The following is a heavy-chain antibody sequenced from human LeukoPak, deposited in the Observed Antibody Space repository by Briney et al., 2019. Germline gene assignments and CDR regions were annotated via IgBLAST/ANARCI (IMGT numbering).Heavy chain of an antibody. Sequence: GGSLRLSCAASGFTFSSYAMSWVRQAPGKGLEWVSAISGSGGSTYYADSVKGRFTISRDNSKNTLYLQMNSLRAEDTAIYYCAKGSSSSCYSPVNYWGQGTLVTVSS. V-gene: IGHV3-23*01. CDR2: ISGSGGST. CDR1: GFTFSSYA. CDR3: AKGSSSSCYSPVNY. J-gene: IGHJ4*02. D-gene: IGHD2-2*01.